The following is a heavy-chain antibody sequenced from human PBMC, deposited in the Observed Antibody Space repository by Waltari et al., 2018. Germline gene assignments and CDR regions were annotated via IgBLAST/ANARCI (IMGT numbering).Heavy chain of an antibody. CDR2: ISSNGDTT. J-gene: IGHJ4*02. CDR1: VLVFNIYA. D-gene: IGHD6-19*01. Sequence: QLLESGGGLAQPGGSMRLSCAASVLVFNIYAMSWVRQSPGKGLEWVSGISSNGDTTYYADSVKGRFTISRDNSKNSLFLEMNNLRGDDTAIYYCVKSEISGWYVMDSWGQGTLVSVSS. CDR3: VKSEISGWYVMDS. V-gene: IGHV3-23*01.